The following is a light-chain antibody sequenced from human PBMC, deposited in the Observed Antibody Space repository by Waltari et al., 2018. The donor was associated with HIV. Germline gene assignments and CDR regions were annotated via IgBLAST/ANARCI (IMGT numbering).Light chain of an antibody. Sequence: EIAVTQSPLFLSVAPGEPASIYCRSSQSLLYKDGLNHLDWSLQKPGQSPQLLIYLGSNRASGVPDRFSASGSGTDFTLNISRVEAEDVGVYYCVQGLQTPFIFGQGTKLEI. V-gene: IGKV2-28*01. CDR2: LGS. CDR1: QSLLYKDGLNH. CDR3: VQGLQTPFI. J-gene: IGKJ2*01.